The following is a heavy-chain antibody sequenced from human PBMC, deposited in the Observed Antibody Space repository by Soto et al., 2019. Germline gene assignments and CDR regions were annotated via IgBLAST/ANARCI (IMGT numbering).Heavy chain of an antibody. D-gene: IGHD1-1*01. CDR2: INSGGSST. CDR3: TSRIQLERRNWFDP. J-gene: IGHJ5*02. V-gene: IGHV3-74*01. Sequence: PGGSLRLSCAASGFTFSSYWMHWVRQAPGKGLVWVSRINSGGSSTTYADSVKGRFTISRDNAKNTLYLQMNSLRAEDTAVYYCTSRIQLERRNWFDPWGQGTLVTVSS. CDR1: GFTFSSYW.